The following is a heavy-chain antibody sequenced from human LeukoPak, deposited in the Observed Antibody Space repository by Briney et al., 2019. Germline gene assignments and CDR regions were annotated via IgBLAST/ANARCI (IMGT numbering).Heavy chain of an antibody. CDR2: ISSSGSTI. V-gene: IGHV3-48*03. J-gene: IGHJ5*02. CDR3: ARDEGWRGLS. D-gene: IGHD2-15*01. CDR1: GFTFSSHE. Sequence: GGSLRLSCAASGFTFSSHEVNWVRQAPGKGLEWVSYISSSGSTIYYADSVKGRFTISRDNAKNSLYLQMNSLRAEDTAVYYCARDEGWRGLSWGQGTLVTVSS.